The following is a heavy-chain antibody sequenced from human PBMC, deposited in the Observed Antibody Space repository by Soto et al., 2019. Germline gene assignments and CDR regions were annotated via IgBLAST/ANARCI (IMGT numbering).Heavy chain of an antibody. Sequence: GASVKVSCKTSGDSFNDYYIHWVRQAPGQGLEWMGWINPNGGVTKYAQKFQGRVTVTRDTSIRTVYMELSSLRSDDTAVYYCARESVGATATLDYYYFYMDVWGKGTTVTVSS. V-gene: IGHV1-2*02. J-gene: IGHJ6*03. CDR3: ARESVGATATLDYYYFYMDV. D-gene: IGHD1-26*01. CDR1: GDSFNDYY. CDR2: INPNGGVT.